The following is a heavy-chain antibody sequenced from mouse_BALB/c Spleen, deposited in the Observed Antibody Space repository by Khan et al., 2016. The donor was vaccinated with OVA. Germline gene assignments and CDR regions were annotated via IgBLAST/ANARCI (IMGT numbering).Heavy chain of an antibody. CDR3: AGENYYGRTCYAMDY. CDR1: GYTFTSYW. V-gene: IGHV1S41*01. J-gene: IGHJ4*01. Sequence: DLVKPGASVKLSCKASGYTFTSYWINWIKQRPGQGLEWIGRIAPGSGSSSYNEMFKGKATLNLDTSSSTAYIQLSSLSSEDSAVYFCAGENYYGRTCYAMDYWGQGTSVTVSS. D-gene: IGHD1-1*01. CDR2: IAPGSGSS.